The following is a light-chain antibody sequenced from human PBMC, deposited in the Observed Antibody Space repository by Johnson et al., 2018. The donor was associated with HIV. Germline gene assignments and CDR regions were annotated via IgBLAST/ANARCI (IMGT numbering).Light chain of an antibody. CDR1: SSNIGNNY. V-gene: IGLV1-51*01. J-gene: IGLJ1*01. CDR2: DNN. CDR3: GTWDSSLSAYV. Sequence: HSVLTQPPSVSAAPGQKVTISCSGSSSNIGNNYVSWYQQIPGTVPKLLIYDNNKRPSGIPDRFSGSKSGTSATLGITGLQTGDEADYYCGTWDSSLSAYVFGTGTKVTVL.